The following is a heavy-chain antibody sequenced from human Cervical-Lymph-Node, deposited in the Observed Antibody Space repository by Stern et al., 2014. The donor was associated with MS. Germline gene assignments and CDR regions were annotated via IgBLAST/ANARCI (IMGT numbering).Heavy chain of an antibody. CDR2: IVPMFGTS. CDR1: GGTFSINS. CDR3: ARDQGGIAAY. D-gene: IGHD6-13*01. J-gene: IGHJ4*02. V-gene: IGHV1-69*01. Sequence: QVQLVQSGAEVKKPGSSVKVSCKASGGTFSINSISWVRQAPGQGLEWMGGIVPMFGTSNYVQNFQGRILITADESTTTAYMELSGLRSEDTAVYFCARDQGGIAAYWGQGTLVTVSS.